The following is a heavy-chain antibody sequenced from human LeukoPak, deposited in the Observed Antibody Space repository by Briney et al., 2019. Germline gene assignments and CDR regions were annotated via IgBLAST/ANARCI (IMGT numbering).Heavy chain of an antibody. CDR2: ISYDGSNK. CDR1: GFTFSSYG. V-gene: IGHV3-30*03. D-gene: IGHD5-18*01. CDR3: ARDTAGCDY. Sequence: PGGSLRLSCAASGFTFSSYGMHWVRQAPGKGLEWVAVISYDGSNKYYADSVKGRFTISRDNSKNTLYLQMNGLRPEDTAVYYCARDTAGCDYWGQGTLVTVSS. J-gene: IGHJ4*02.